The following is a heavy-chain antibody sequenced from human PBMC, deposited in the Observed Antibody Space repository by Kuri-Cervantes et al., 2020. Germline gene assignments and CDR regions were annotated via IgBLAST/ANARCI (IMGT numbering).Heavy chain of an antibody. CDR1: GFTFSSYW. J-gene: IGHJ5*02. CDR3: ARAGYSYAFAGLDP. Sequence: GESLKIFCAASGFTFSSYWMSWVRQAPGKGLEWVANIKQDGSEKYYVDSVKGRFTISRDNSKNTLYLQMNSLRAEDTAVYYCARAGYSYAFAGLDPWGQGTLVTVSS. CDR2: IKQDGSEK. V-gene: IGHV3-7*01. D-gene: IGHD5-18*01.